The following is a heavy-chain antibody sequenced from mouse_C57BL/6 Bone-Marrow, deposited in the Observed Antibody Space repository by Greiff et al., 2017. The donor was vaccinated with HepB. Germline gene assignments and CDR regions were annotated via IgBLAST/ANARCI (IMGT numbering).Heavy chain of an antibody. CDR3: AICLDVAY. J-gene: IGHJ3*01. V-gene: IGHV1-74*01. CDR2: IHHSDSDT. CDR1: GYTFTSYW. Sequence: QVQLQQPGAELVKPGASVKVSCKASGYTFTSYWMHWVKQRPGQGLEWIGMIHHSDSDTNYNQKFKGKATFTVDKSSSTAYMQLSSLTSEDSAVYYCAICLDVAYWGQGTLVTVSA.